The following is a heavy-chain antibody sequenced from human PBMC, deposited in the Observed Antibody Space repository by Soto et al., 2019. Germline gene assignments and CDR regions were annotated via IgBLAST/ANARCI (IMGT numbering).Heavy chain of an antibody. CDR1: GFNFIDHG. CDR3: TRMPGGGWQRFFDY. V-gene: IGHV3-23*01. J-gene: IGHJ4*02. D-gene: IGHD5-12*01. CDR2: ITVGGAQK. Sequence: GGSLRLSCEASGFNFIDHGMSWVRQAPGKGLEWVSSITVGGAQKDYGQSVKGRFTISRDNSNDTLFLQMDSLQVEDTAIYYCTRMPGGGWQRFFDYWGQGTVVTVSS.